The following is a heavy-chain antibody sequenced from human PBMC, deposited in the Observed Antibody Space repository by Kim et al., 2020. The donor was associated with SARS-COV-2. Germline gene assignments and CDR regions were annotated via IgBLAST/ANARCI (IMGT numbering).Heavy chain of an antibody. D-gene: IGHD6-19*01. V-gene: IGHV1-69*13. CDR2: IIPIFGTA. CDR3: ARARGDIAVAGNTGAFDI. J-gene: IGHJ3*02. Sequence: SVKVSCKASGGTFSSYAISWVRQAPGQGLEWMGGIIPIFGTANYAQKFQGRVTITADESTSTAYMELSSLRSEDTAVYYCARARGDIAVAGNTGAFDIWGQGTMVTVSS. CDR1: GGTFSSYA.